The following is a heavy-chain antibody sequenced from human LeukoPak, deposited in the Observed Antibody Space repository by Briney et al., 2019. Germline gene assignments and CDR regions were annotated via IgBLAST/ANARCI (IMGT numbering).Heavy chain of an antibody. Sequence: GGSLRLSCAASGFAFSSFAMGWVRQAPGKGLEWVSAISVSGGSTYYADSLKGRFTISRDNSKNTLHLQMNSLRAEDTAVYYCANGDKNRITMVRGVMQPFDFWGQGTLVTVSS. CDR3: ANGDKNRITMVRGVMQPFDF. CDR2: ISVSGGST. D-gene: IGHD3-10*01. CDR1: GFAFSSFA. J-gene: IGHJ4*02. V-gene: IGHV3-23*01.